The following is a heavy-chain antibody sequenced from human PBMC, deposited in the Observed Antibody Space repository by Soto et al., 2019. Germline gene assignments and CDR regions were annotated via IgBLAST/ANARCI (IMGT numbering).Heavy chain of an antibody. CDR3: PTDARNKPDYGSEDFHF. V-gene: IGHV3-30*03. CDR2: ISYDGSRQ. J-gene: IGHJ4*02. Sequence: GRSLRLSCAVSVFRFSSYGMNCVRQAPGKGLEWVALISYDGSRQYYADSVKGRFTISRDNSKNTLDLQLNSMRSGDTGVYYCPTDARNKPDYGSEDFHFWVQGTPVTVAS. D-gene: IGHD3-10*01. CDR1: VFRFSSYG.